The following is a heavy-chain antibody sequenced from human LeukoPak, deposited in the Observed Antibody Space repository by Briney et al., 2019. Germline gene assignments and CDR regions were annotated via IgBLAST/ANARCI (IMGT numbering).Heavy chain of an antibody. D-gene: IGHD5-18*01. Sequence: SETLSLTCTVSGGSISSSSYYWGWIRQPPGKGLEWIGSIYYSGSSYYNPSLKSRVTISVHTSKNQFSLKLSSVTAADTAVYYCARHVDTATDYFDYWGQGTLVTVPS. CDR1: GGSISSSSYY. V-gene: IGHV4-39*01. J-gene: IGHJ4*02. CDR2: IYYSGSS. CDR3: ARHVDTATDYFDY.